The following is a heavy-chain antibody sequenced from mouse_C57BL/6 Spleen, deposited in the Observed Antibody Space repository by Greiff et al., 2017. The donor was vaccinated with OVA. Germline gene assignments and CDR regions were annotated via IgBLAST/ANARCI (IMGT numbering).Heavy chain of an antibody. CDR2: IYPSDSDT. V-gene: IGHV1-61*01. CDR3: ARANWDDDYAMDY. J-gene: IGHJ4*01. CDR1: GYTFTSYW. D-gene: IGHD4-1*01. Sequence: VQLQQPGAELVRPGSSVKLSCKASGYTFTSYWMDWVKQRPGQGLEWIGNIYPSDSDTHYNQKFKDKATLTVDKSSSTAYMQLSSLTSEDSAVYYCARANWDDDYAMDYWGQGTSVTVSS.